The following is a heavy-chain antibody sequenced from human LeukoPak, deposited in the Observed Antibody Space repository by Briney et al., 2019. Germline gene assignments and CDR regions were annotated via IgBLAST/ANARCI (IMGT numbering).Heavy chain of an antibody. J-gene: IGHJ4*02. Sequence: GGSLRLSCAASGFTFSDYAIHWVRQAPGKGLEWVAVISYDGSNKYYADSVKGRFTISRDNSKNTLYLQMNSLRAEDTAVYYCAKDKVVVPAASHHHYFDYWGQGTLVTVSS. CDR1: GFTFSDYA. CDR2: ISYDGSNK. V-gene: IGHV3-30-3*01. D-gene: IGHD2-2*01. CDR3: AKDKVVVPAASHHHYFDY.